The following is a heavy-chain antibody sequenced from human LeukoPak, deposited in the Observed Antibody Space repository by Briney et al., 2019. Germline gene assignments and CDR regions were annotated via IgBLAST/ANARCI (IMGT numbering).Heavy chain of an antibody. Sequence: GGSLRLSCAASGFTVSSTYMSWVRQAPGQGLEWVSLLYSSGITFYAESVQGRLTISRDNSKNTLYLQMNSLRAEDTAIYYCARDSSSFPNYFDFWGQGTLVTVSS. V-gene: IGHV3-53*01. CDR2: LYSSGIT. CDR3: ARDSSSFPNYFDF. J-gene: IGHJ4*02. CDR1: GFTVSSTY. D-gene: IGHD3-3*02.